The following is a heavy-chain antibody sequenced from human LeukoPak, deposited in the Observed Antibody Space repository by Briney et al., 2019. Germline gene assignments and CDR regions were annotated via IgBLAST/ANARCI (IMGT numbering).Heavy chain of an antibody. J-gene: IGHJ4*02. CDR1: GFTFSSYE. Sequence: GGSLRLSCAASGFTFSSYEMNWVRQAPGKGLEWVSYISSSGSTIYYADSVKGRFTISRDNAKNSLYLQMNSLRAEDTAVYYCARRVAAAGNYWGQGTLVTVSS. CDR2: ISSSGSTI. CDR3: ARRVAAAGNY. V-gene: IGHV3-48*03. D-gene: IGHD6-13*01.